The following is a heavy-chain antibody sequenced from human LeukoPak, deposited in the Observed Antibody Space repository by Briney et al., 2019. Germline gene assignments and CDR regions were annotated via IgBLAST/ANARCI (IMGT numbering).Heavy chain of an antibody. V-gene: IGHV4-59*08. J-gene: IGHJ4*02. Sequence: SETLSLTCTVSGGSINSYYWSWIRQPPGKGLEWIGYIYYSGSSNYNPSLKSRVIILVDTSKNQFSLKLSSVTAADTAVYYCARHRGYPYFDYWGQGTLVTVSS. CDR1: GGSINSYY. D-gene: IGHD3-16*02. CDR3: ARHRGYPYFDY. CDR2: IYYSGSS.